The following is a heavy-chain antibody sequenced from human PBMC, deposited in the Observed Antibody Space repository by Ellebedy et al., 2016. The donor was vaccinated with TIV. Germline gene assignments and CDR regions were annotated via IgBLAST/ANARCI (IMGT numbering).Heavy chain of an antibody. J-gene: IGHJ3*02. CDR2: IFPLVDVP. V-gene: IGHV1-69*04. Sequence: SVKVSXKASGGSFNNFDINWVRQAPGQGLEWMGRIFPLVDVPNYAQKLQGGVTITADKSTRTAYMELSSLRSEDTAVYYCARRLDRTDAFDIWGQGTMVTVSS. D-gene: IGHD1-1*01. CDR1: GGSFNNFD. CDR3: ARRLDRTDAFDI.